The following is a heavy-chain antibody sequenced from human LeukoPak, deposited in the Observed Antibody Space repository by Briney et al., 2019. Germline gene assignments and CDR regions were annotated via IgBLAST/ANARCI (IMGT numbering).Heavy chain of an antibody. CDR2: IRYDRRNQ. V-gene: IGHV3-30*02. CDR3: AKDRSIAAGDDAFDI. D-gene: IGHD6-13*01. J-gene: IGHJ3*02. Sequence: PGGSLRLSCAASGFTFSSYGMHWVRQAPGKGLEWVAFIRYDRRNQYYADSVKGRFTISRDNSKNTLYLQMNSLRAEDTAVYYCAKDRSIAAGDDAFDIWGQGTMVTVSS. CDR1: GFTFSSYG.